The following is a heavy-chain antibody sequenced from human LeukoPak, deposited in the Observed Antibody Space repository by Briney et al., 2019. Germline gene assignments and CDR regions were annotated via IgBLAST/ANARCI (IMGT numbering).Heavy chain of an antibody. D-gene: IGHD6-19*01. V-gene: IGHV4-59*08. CDR3: ARRGTSSGWYYFDY. Sequence: SETLSLTCTVSGGSISSYYWSWIRQPPGKGLEWIGYIYYSGSANYNPSLKSRVTISVDTSKNHLSLKLSSVTAADTAVYYCARRGTSSGWYYFDYWGQGTLVTVSS. J-gene: IGHJ4*02. CDR2: IYYSGSA. CDR1: GGSISSYY.